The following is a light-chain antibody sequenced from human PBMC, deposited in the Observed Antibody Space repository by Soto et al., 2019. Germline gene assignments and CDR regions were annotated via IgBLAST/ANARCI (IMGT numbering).Light chain of an antibody. J-gene: IGLJ1*01. Sequence: QSALTQPGSVSGSPGQSITISCTGTSXDVGGYNYVSWYQQHPGKAPKLMIYEVSNRPSGVSNRFSASKSGNTASLTISGLQTEDEADYYCSSYTTSSTRVFGTGTKVTLL. V-gene: IGLV2-14*01. CDR2: EVS. CDR1: SXDVGGYNY. CDR3: SSYTTSSTRV.